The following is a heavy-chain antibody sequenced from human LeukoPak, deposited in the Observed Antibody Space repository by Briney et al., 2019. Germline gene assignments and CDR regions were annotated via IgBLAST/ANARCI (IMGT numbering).Heavy chain of an antibody. Sequence: GGSLRLSCAASGFTFSSYAMHWVRQAPGKGLEYVSAISSNGGSTYYANSVKGRFTISRDNSKNTLYLQMGSLRAEDMAVYYCARLPYSSGSVWGQGTLVTVSS. CDR3: ARLPYSSGSV. CDR1: GFTFSSYA. D-gene: IGHD6-19*01. V-gene: IGHV3-64*01. CDR2: ISSNGGST. J-gene: IGHJ4*02.